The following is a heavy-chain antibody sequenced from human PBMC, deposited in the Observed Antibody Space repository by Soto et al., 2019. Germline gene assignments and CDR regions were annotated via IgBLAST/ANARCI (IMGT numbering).Heavy chain of an antibody. CDR3: ARELSGSYSRYYYYGMDV. CDR2: INPSGGST. J-gene: IGHJ6*02. CDR1: GYTFTSYY. V-gene: IGHV1-46*01. Sequence: GASVKVSCKASGYTFTSYYMHWVRQAPGQGLEWMGIINPSGGSTSYAQKFQGRVTMTRDTSTSTVYMELSSLRSEDTAVYYCARELSGSYSRYYYYGMDVWGQGTTVTVSS. D-gene: IGHD1-26*01.